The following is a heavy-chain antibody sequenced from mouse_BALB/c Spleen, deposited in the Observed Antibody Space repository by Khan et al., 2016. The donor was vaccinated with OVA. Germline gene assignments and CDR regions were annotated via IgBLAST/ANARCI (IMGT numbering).Heavy chain of an antibody. CDR1: GYTFTSYT. J-gene: IGHJ2*01. D-gene: IGHD6-1*01. CDR3: ARKITRASY. Sequence: VKLQESGAELVKPGASVKMSCKASGYTFTSYTMHWVQQRPGQGLEWIGYINPSSGYTKYNQKFKDKATLTADKSSSTAYMQLSSLTSEDSAVYYCARKITRASYWGQGTTLTVSS. CDR2: INPSSGYT. V-gene: IGHV1-4*01.